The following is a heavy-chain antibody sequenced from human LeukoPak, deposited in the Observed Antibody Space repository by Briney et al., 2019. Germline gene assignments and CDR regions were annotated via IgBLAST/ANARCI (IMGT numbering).Heavy chain of an antibody. V-gene: IGHV3-23*01. J-gene: IGHJ4*02. Sequence: PGGSLRLSCAASGITFSTYSMSWVRLAPGKGLEWVSIISGSGGTTNYADSVKGRFTISRDNSKNTLYLQMNSLRAEDTAVYYCAKDLDSGSYYASGYFDYWGQGTLVTVSS. D-gene: IGHD1-26*01. CDR3: AKDLDSGSYYASGYFDY. CDR2: ISGSGGTT. CDR1: GITFSTYS.